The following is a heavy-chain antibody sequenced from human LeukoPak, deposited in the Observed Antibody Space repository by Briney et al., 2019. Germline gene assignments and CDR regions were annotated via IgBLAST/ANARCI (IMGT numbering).Heavy chain of an antibody. Sequence: PSETLSLTCTVSGGSISSSSYYWGWIRQPPGKGLEWIGSIYYSGSTYYNPPLKSRVTISVDTSKNQFSLKLSSVTAADTAVYYCARYYGDYASTLGYYYGMDVWGQGTTVTVSS. CDR1: GGSISSSSYY. CDR3: ARYYGDYASTLGYYYGMDV. V-gene: IGHV4-39*01. D-gene: IGHD4-17*01. CDR2: IYYSGST. J-gene: IGHJ6*02.